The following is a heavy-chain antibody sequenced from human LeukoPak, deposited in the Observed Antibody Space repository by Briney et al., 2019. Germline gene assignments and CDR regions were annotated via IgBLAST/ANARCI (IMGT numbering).Heavy chain of an antibody. J-gene: IGHJ1*01. D-gene: IGHD3-10*01. Sequence: ASVKVSCKASGYTFTSYDINWVRQATGQGLEWMGWMNPNSGNKGYAQKFQGRVTMPRNTSISTAYMELSSLRSEDTAVYYCATTMVRGPGGFQHWGQGTLVTVSS. CDR3: ATTMVRGPGGFQH. V-gene: IGHV1-8*01. CDR1: GYTFTSYD. CDR2: MNPNSGNK.